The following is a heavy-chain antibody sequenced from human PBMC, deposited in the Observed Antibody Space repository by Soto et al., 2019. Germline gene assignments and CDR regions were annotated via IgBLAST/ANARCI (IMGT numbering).Heavy chain of an antibody. CDR2: IYWVDDK. Sequence: QITLKESGPTLVKPTQTLTLTCTNSGYSLITSGVGVGWIRQPPGKALEWLSLIYWVDDKRYSPSLKRRLTITKDTSKEQVVPTMTNIDSVDTATYYYAHIFTGCITWGRGALVTFSS. J-gene: IGHJ5*02. D-gene: IGHD3-3*01. CDR3: AHIFTGCIT. CDR1: GYSLITSGVG. V-gene: IGHV2-5*02.